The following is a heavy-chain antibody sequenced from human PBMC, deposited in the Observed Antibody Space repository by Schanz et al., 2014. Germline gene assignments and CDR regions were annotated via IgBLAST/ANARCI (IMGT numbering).Heavy chain of an antibody. CDR3: VKLPGATGTTSHFDY. CDR1: GFTFRSYA. D-gene: IGHD1-1*01. CDR2: ISSDGSKK. Sequence: QVQLVESGGCVVQPGKSLRLSCAASGFTFRSYAVHWVRQTPGKGLEWLAVISSDGSKKYYAESVKGRFIISRDNSKDTLYLQMNSLRTEDTAVYYCVKLPGATGTTSHFDYWGQGTLVTVSS. V-gene: IGHV3-30*04. J-gene: IGHJ4*02.